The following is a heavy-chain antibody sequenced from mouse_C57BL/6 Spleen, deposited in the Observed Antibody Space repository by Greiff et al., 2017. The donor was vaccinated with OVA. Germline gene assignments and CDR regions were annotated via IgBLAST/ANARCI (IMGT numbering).Heavy chain of an antibody. Sequence: VKLMESGPELVKPGASVKISCKASGYAFSSSWMNWVKQRPGKGLEWIGRIYPGDGDTNYNGKFKGKATLTADKSSSTAYMQISSLTSEDSSVYFCARLITTGAYWGPWTLVTVSA. J-gene: IGHJ3*01. CDR2: IYPGDGDT. V-gene: IGHV1-82*01. D-gene: IGHD1-1*01. CDR3: ARLITTGAY. CDR1: GYAFSSSW.